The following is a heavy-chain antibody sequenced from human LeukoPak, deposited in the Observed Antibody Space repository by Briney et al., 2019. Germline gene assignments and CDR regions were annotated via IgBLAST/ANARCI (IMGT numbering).Heavy chain of an antibody. V-gene: IGHV3-33*06. J-gene: IGHJ4*02. CDR1: GFTFSDYG. CDR2: IWYDGSKK. Sequence: GSLRLSCAASGFTFSDYGIHWVRQAPGQGLEWVALIWYDGSKKYYADSVKGRFTISRDNTKNTLDLQLNSLRADDTAVYYCGKTTVGYSSGQKPAWPVDYWGQGTLVTVSS. D-gene: IGHD5-18*01. CDR3: GKTTVGYSSGQKPAWPVDY.